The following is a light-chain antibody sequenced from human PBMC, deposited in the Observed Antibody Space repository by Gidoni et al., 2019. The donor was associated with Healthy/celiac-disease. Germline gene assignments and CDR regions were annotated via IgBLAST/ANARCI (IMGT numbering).Light chain of an antibody. Sequence: DIQMTQSPSSLSASVGDIVTITCRASQSISSYLNWYQQKPGKAPKLLIYAASSLQSGVPSRFSGSGSGTDFTLTISSLQPEDFATYDCQQRYSTPWTFGQGTKVEIK. CDR3: QQRYSTPWT. CDR1: QSISSY. J-gene: IGKJ1*01. CDR2: AAS. V-gene: IGKV1-39*01.